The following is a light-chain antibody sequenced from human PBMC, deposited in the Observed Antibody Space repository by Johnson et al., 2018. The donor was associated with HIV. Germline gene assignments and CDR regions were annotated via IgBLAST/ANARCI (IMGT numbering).Light chain of an antibody. CDR1: SSNIGNNY. Sequence: QSVLTQPPSVSAAPGQKVTISCSGSSSNIGNNYVSWYQQLPGTAPKLLVYENVKRPSGIPDRFSGSKSGTSATLGITGLQTGDEADYYCGTWDSSLSANVLGTGTKGTVL. CDR3: GTWDSSLSANV. V-gene: IGLV1-51*02. J-gene: IGLJ1*01. CDR2: ENV.